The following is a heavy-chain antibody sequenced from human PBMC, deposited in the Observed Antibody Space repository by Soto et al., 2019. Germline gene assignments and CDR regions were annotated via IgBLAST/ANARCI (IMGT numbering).Heavy chain of an antibody. CDR1: GFTFSSCA. V-gene: IGHV3-23*01. Sequence: GGSLRLSCAASGFTFSSCAMAWVRQAPGKGLEWVSSINYNAERTYYADSVRGRFTISRDNTKNTLYLQVNSLRAEDTALYYCAKDRGSDFGDQLDSWGQGILVTVSS. CDR2: INYNAERT. J-gene: IGHJ4*02. CDR3: AKDRGSDFGDQLDS. D-gene: IGHD4-17*01.